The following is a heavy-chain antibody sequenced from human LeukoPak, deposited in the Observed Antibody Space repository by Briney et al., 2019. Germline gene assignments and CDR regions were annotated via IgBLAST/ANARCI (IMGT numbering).Heavy chain of an antibody. CDR2: ISTSSSYI. Sequence: GGSLRLSCAASGFTLSSYSMNWVRQAPGKGLEWVSSISTSSSYIYYADSVKGRFTISRDNAKNSLYLQMNSLRAEDTAVYYCARDTTIGSYYDFWSGYYTDYYYYGMDVWGQGTTVTVSS. CDR3: ARDTTIGSYYDFWSGYYTDYYYYGMDV. J-gene: IGHJ6*02. D-gene: IGHD3-3*01. V-gene: IGHV3-21*01. CDR1: GFTLSSYS.